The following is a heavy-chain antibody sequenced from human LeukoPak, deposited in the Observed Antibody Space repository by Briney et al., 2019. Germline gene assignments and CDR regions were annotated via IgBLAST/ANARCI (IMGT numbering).Heavy chain of an antibody. D-gene: IGHD4-11*01. CDR1: GGSISSYY. J-gene: IGHJ4*02. CDR2: IYYSGST. CDR3: ARVVTTESDYFDY. Sequence: SETLSLTCTVSGGSISSYYWGWIRQPPGKGLEWIGSIYYSGSTYYNPSLKSRVTISVDTSKNQFSLKLSSVTAADTAVYYCARVVTTESDYFDYWGQGTLVTVSS. V-gene: IGHV4-39*07.